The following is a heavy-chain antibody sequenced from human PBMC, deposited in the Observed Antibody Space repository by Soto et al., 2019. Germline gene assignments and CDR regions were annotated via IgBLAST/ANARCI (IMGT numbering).Heavy chain of an antibody. D-gene: IGHD3-10*01. V-gene: IGHV4-59*01. J-gene: IGHJ6*02. Sequence: KPSETLSLTCTVSGGSISDDYWSWIRQPPGKGLEWIGHISHSGSTNYNPSLKSRVTISVDTSKRQFSLKPSSVTAADTAVYYCAREARGVISGMDVWGQGTTVTVSS. CDR1: GGSISDDY. CDR2: ISHSGST. CDR3: AREARGVISGMDV.